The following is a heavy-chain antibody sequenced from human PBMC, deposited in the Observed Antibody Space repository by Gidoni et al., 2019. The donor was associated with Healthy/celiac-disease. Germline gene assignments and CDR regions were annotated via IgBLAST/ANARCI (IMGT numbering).Heavy chain of an antibody. CDR3: ARGGRHCSSTSCRFDY. V-gene: IGHV1-69*01. D-gene: IGHD2-2*01. J-gene: IGHJ4*02. CDR1: GGTFSSDA. CDR2: IIPIFGTA. Sequence: QVQRVQSGAEVKKPGYSVKLSRKASGGTFSSDAISWGRQAPGQGLEWMGGIIPIFGTANYAQKFQGRVTITADQSTSTAYMELSSLRSEDTAVYYCARGGRHCSSTSCRFDYWGQGTLVTVSS.